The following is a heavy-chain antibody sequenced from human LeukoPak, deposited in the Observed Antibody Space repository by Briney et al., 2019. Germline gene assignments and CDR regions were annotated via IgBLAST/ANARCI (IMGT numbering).Heavy chain of an antibody. CDR3: ARVLQHRRWLQPEYYFDY. D-gene: IGHD5-24*01. V-gene: IGHV3-74*03. CDR1: GFIFNTHW. CDR2: SSTDGSDR. Sequence: GGSLRLSCVASGFIFNTHWMHWVRLVPGQGLEWVSRSSTDGSDRAYGDSVRGRFTVSRDNAKNTLYLQMNSLRAEDTAVYYCARVLQHRRWLQPEYYFDYWGQGTLVTVSS. J-gene: IGHJ4*02.